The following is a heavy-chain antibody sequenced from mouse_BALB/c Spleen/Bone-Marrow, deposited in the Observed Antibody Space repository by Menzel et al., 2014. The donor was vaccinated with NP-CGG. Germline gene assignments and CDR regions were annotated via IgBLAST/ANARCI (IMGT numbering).Heavy chain of an antibody. J-gene: IGHJ3*01. V-gene: IGHV1-39*01. CDR1: GYSFTGYN. CDR3: ASYGNSFGD. CDR2: IDPHYGGT. Sequence: EVQLQQSGPELEKPGDSVKITCKASGYSFTGYNMNWVQQSNGKSLEWLGNIDPHYGGTSYNQKFKDKATLTVDKSSNTAYMQLKSLTSGDSAIYYCASYGNSFGDWGQGTLVTVSS. D-gene: IGHD2-1*01.